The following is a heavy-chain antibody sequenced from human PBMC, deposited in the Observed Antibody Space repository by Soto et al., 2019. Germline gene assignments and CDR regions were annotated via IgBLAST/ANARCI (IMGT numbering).Heavy chain of an antibody. V-gene: IGHV3-7*01. CDR2: IKQDGSEK. CDR3: ASSGGITGTTGPYYFDY. Sequence: GGSLRLSCAASGFTFSSYWMSWVRQAPGKGLEWVANIKQDGSEKYYVDSVKGRFTISRDNAKNSLYLRMNSLRAEDTAVYYCASSGGITGTTGPYYFDYWGQGTLVTVSS. J-gene: IGHJ4*02. CDR1: GFTFSSYW. D-gene: IGHD1-7*01.